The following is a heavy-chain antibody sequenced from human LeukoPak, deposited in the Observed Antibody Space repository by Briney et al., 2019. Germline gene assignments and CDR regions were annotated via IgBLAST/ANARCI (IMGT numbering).Heavy chain of an antibody. Sequence: SETLSLTCTVSGGSISSYYWSWIRQPAGKGLEWIVRIYTSGSANYNPSLKSRVTMSVDTSKNQFSLKLSSVTAADTAVYYCAREKDSSGWIRTYYYYGMDVWGQGTTVTVSS. CDR2: IYTSGSA. CDR3: AREKDSSGWIRTYYYYGMDV. D-gene: IGHD6-25*01. V-gene: IGHV4-4*07. J-gene: IGHJ6*02. CDR1: GGSISSYY.